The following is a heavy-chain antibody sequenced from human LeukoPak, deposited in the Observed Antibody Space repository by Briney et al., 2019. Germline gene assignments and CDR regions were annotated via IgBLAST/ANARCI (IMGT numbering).Heavy chain of an antibody. J-gene: IGHJ6*03. D-gene: IGHD6-19*01. CDR3: ARDLRIAVAGSNYYYYYMDV. Sequence: ASVKVSCKASVYTFTGYYMHWVRQAPGQGLDWMGLINPNSGGTNYAQKFQGRVTMTRDTSISTAYMELSRLRSDDTDVYYCARDLRIAVAGSNYYYYYMDVWGKGTTVTVSS. CDR1: VYTFTGYY. V-gene: IGHV1-2*02. CDR2: INPNSGGT.